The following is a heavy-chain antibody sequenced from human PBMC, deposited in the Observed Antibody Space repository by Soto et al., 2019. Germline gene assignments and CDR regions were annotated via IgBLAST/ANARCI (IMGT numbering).Heavy chain of an antibody. CDR2: INPNSGGT. V-gene: IGHV1-2*02. CDR3: AGYCCSGGSCHPSEYNWFDP. Sequence: ASVKVSCKASGYTFTGYYMHWVRQAPGQGLEWMGWINPNSGGTNYAQKFQGRVTITADESISTAYMELSRLRSEDTAVYYCAGYCCSGGSCHPSEYNWFDPWGQGTLVTVSS. D-gene: IGHD2-15*01. J-gene: IGHJ5*02. CDR1: GYTFTGYY.